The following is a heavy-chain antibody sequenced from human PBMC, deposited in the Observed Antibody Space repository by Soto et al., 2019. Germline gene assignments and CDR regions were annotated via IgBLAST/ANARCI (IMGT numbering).Heavy chain of an antibody. CDR3: TRGVVVITSYFQH. CDR1: GFTFSSYG. V-gene: IGHV3-30*03. J-gene: IGHJ1*01. CDR2: ISYDESNK. D-gene: IGHD3-22*01. Sequence: QVQLVESGGGVVQPGRSLRLSCAASGFTFSSYGMHWVRQAPGKGLEWVAVISYDESNKYYADSVKGRFTISRDNSKNTQYVQMNSLRAEDTAVYYCTRGVVVITSYFQHWGQGTLVTVSS.